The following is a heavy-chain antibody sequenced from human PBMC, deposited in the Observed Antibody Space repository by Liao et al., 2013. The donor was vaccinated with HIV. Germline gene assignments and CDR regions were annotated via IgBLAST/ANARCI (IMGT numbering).Heavy chain of an antibody. CDR1: GGPFSSHY. J-gene: IGHJ4*02. Sequence: QVQLQQWGAGLLKPSETLSLTCAVSGGPFSSHYWSWIRQSPGKGLEWIGEIKHSGSTTHNPSLKSRVTMSVDTSKKQFSLKLSSVTAADTAIYYCARTRAQIIRGSSSPFDYWGQGILVTVS. CDR2: IKHSGST. CDR3: ARTRAQIIRGSSSPFDY. V-gene: IGHV4-34*01. D-gene: IGHD3-10*01.